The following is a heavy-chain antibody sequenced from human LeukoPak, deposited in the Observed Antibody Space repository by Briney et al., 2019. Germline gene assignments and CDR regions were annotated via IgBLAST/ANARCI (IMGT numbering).Heavy chain of an antibody. J-gene: IGHJ4*02. CDR2: INHSGST. CDR1: GGSFSGYY. D-gene: IGHD3-22*01. V-gene: IGHV4-34*01. CDR3: ARGRGLDYYDSSGKAHFDY. Sequence: SETLSLTCAVYGGSFSGYYWSWIRQPPGKGLEWIGGINHSGSTNYNPSLKSRVTISVDTSKNQFSLKLSSVTAADTAVYYCARGRGLDYYDSSGKAHFDYWGQGTLVTVSS.